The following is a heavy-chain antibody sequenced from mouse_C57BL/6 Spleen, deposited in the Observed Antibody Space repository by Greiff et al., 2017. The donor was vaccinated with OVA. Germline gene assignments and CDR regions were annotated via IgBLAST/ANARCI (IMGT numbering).Heavy chain of an antibody. Sequence: QVQLQQPGAELVKPGASVKMSCKASGYTFTSYWITWVKQRPGQGLEWIGDIYPGSGSTNYNEKFKSKATLTVDTSSSTAYMQLSSLTSEDSAVYYCARAHPSYYGSSYLDYWGQGTTLTVSS. V-gene: IGHV1-55*01. J-gene: IGHJ2*01. CDR3: ARAHPSYYGSSYLDY. CDR1: GYTFTSYW. CDR2: IYPGSGST. D-gene: IGHD1-1*01.